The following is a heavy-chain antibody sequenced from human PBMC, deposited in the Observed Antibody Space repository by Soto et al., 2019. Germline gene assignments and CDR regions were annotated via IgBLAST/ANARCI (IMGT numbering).Heavy chain of an antibody. CDR2: ISGGGGGT. CDR3: AKGRKPDHDDGLCAFDS. V-gene: IGHV3-23*01. Sequence: VGSLRLSCVVSGLTFRRYAMSWVRQAPGKGLEWVSGISGGGGGTYYADSVKGRFTISRDPSTTTLFLDMYSLGAEDTAIYYCAKGRKPDHDDGLCAFDSWGQGVLVTVSS. J-gene: IGHJ4*02. D-gene: IGHD3-3*01. CDR1: GLTFRRYA.